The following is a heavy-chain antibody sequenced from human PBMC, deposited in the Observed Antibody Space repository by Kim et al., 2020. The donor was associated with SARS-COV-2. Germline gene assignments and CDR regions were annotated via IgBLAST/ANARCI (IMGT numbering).Heavy chain of an antibody. CDR3: ARDRRIAVAGTSLDY. V-gene: IGHV6-1*01. D-gene: IGHD6-19*01. J-gene: IGHJ4*02. Sequence: VSVNSRITINPDTSKNQFSLQLSSVTPEDTAVYYCARDRRIAVAGTSLDYWGQGTLVTVSS.